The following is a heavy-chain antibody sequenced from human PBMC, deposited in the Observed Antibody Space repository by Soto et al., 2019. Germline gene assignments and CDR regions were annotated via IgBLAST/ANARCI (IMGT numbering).Heavy chain of an antibody. D-gene: IGHD3-10*01. J-gene: IGHJ3*02. Sequence: GESLKISCKGSGYSFTSYWIGWVRQMPGKGLEWMGIIYPADSDTRYSPSSQGQVTISADRSISTAYLQWSSLKASDTAMYYCARRDGSGSYVIYSAFDIWGQGAMVTVSS. V-gene: IGHV5-51*01. CDR2: IYPADSDT. CDR3: ARRDGSGSYVIYSAFDI. CDR1: GYSFTSYW.